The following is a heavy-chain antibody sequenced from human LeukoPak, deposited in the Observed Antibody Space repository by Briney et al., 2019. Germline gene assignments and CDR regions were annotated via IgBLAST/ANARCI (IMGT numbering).Heavy chain of an antibody. Sequence: GRSLRPSCAASGFTFSSYGMHWVRQAPGKGLEWVAVISYDGSNKYYADSVKGRFTISRDNSKNTLYLQMNSLRAEDTAVYYCAKGLWFGELLPPLDYWGQGTLVTVSS. V-gene: IGHV3-30*18. CDR1: GFTFSSYG. D-gene: IGHD3-10*01. CDR2: ISYDGSNK. CDR3: AKGLWFGELLPPLDY. J-gene: IGHJ4*02.